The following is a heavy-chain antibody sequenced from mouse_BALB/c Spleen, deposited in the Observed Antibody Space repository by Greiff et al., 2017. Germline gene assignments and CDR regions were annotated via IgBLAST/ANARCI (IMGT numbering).Heavy chain of an antibody. V-gene: IGHV5-17*02. Sequence: EVNLVESGGGLVQPGGSRKLSCAASGFTFSSFGMHWVRQAPEKGLEWVAYISSGSSTIYYADTVKGRFTISRDNPKNTLFLQMTSLRSEDTAMYYCARFDGYSSWFAYWGQGTLVTVSA. CDR1: GFTFSSFG. D-gene: IGHD2-3*01. CDR2: ISSGSSTI. J-gene: IGHJ3*01. CDR3: ARFDGYSSWFAY.